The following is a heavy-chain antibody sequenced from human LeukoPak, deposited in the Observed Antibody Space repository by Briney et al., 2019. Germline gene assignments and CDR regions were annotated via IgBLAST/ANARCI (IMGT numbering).Heavy chain of an antibody. CDR1: GGSISSYY. V-gene: IGHV4-59*12. D-gene: IGHD3-16*02. CDR3: ASRWYYDYVWGSYRPFDY. J-gene: IGHJ4*02. Sequence: SETLSLTCTVSGGSISSYYWSWIRQPPGKGLEWIGYIYYSGSTNYNPSLKSRVTISVDTSKNQFSLKLSSVTAADTAVYYCASRWYYDYVWGSYRPFDYWGQGTLVTVSS. CDR2: IYYSGST.